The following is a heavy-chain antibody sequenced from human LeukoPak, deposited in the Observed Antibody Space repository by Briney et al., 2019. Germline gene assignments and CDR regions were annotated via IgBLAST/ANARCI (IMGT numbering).Heavy chain of an antibody. Sequence: GGSPRLSCAASGFTFSSYAMHWVRQAPGKGLEWVAVISYDGSNKYYADSVKGRFTISRDNSKNTLYLQMNSLRAEDTAVYYCASPVLWGQGTLVTVSS. CDR2: ISYDGSNK. D-gene: IGHD2-8*01. CDR3: ASPVL. J-gene: IGHJ4*02. V-gene: IGHV3-30-3*01. CDR1: GFTFSSYA.